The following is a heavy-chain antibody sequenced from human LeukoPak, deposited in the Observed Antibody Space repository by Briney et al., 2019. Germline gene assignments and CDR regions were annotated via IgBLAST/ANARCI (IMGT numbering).Heavy chain of an antibody. CDR3: ARMSSSEDY. Sequence: GASVTVSCKASGYTFTSYDINWVRQATGQGLGWMGWMNPNSGNTGYAQKFQGRVTITRNTSISTAYMELSSLRSEDTAVYSCARMSSSEDYWGQGTLVTVSS. CDR2: MNPNSGNT. J-gene: IGHJ4*02. V-gene: IGHV1-8*03. CDR1: GYTFTSYD. D-gene: IGHD6-6*01.